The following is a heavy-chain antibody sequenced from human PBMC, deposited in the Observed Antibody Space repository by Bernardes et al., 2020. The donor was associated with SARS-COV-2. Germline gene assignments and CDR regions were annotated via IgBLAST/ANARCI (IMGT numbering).Heavy chain of an antibody. D-gene: IGHD2-2*01. CDR2: IKQDGSEK. J-gene: IGHJ3*02. V-gene: IGHV3-7*03. CDR1: GFILSSYW. CDR3: ARIGFCSSTSCYRPDDAFDI. Sequence: VWSLIRSCAASGFILSSYWMSWVRQAPGQGLEWVANIKQDGSEKYYEDSVQGRFTISRDNAKNSLFLQMNSLRAEDMAVYYCARIGFCSSTSCYRPDDAFDIWGQGTMVTVSS.